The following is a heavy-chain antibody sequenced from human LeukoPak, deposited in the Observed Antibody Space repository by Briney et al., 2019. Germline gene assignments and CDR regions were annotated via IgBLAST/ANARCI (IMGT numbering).Heavy chain of an antibody. Sequence: GGSLRLSCAASGFTFSNYWMSWVRQAPGKGLEWVANIKQDGREKYYVDSVKGRFTISRDNTKNSLYLQMNSLRAEDTAVYYCARDGGYSYGSDYWGQGTLVTVSS. V-gene: IGHV3-7*03. J-gene: IGHJ4*02. D-gene: IGHD5-18*01. CDR2: IKQDGREK. CDR1: GFTFSNYW. CDR3: ARDGGYSYGSDY.